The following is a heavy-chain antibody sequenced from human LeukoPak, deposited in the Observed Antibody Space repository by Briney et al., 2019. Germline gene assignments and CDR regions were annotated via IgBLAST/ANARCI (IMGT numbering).Heavy chain of an antibody. CDR1: GYTFTSYY. D-gene: IGHD3-10*01. V-gene: IGHV1-46*03. Sequence: ASVKVSCKASGYTFTSYYMHWVRQAPGQGLEWMGIINPSGGSTSYAQKFQGRVTMTRDTSTSTVYMELSSLRSGDTAVYYCARDRVGFGHRYYYFDYWGQGTLVTVSS. CDR2: INPSGGST. J-gene: IGHJ4*02. CDR3: ARDRVGFGHRYYYFDY.